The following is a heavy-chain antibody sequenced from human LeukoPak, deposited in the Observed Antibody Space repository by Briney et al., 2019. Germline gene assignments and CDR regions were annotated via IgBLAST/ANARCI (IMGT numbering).Heavy chain of an antibody. CDR3: AREGSIAVAHDVFDI. CDR1: GFTFSTYW. Sequence: GGSLRLSCAASGFTFSTYWMTWVRQAPGKGLEWVANIKQDGSEKYYVDSVEGRFTISRDNAKNTLYLQLNSLRAEDTAVYYCAREGSIAVAHDVFDIWGQGTMVTVSS. J-gene: IGHJ3*02. D-gene: IGHD6-19*01. CDR2: IKQDGSEK. V-gene: IGHV3-7*01.